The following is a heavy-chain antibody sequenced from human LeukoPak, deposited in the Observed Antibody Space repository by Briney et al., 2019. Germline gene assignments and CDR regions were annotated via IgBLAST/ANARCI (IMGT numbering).Heavy chain of an antibody. J-gene: IGHJ4*02. D-gene: IGHD3-3*01. V-gene: IGHV1-8*02. CDR2: MNPNSGNT. CDR1: GGTFSSYA. Sequence: ASVKVSCKASGGTFSSYAIGWVRQAPGQGLEWMGWMNPNSGNTGYAQKFQGRVTMTRDTSISTAYMELSRLRSDDTAVYYCARVHLVRFLEWVPRRTFDYWGQGTLVTVSS. CDR3: ARVHLVRFLEWVPRRTFDY.